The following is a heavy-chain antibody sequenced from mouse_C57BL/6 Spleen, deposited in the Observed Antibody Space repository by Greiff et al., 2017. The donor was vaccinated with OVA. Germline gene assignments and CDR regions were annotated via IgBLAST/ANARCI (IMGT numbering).Heavy chain of an antibody. D-gene: IGHD2-5*01. CDR2: IDPANGNT. CDR1: GFNIKNTY. V-gene: IGHV14-3*01. J-gene: IGHJ1*03. Sequence: EVQGVESVAELVRPGASVKLSCTASGFNIKNTYMHWVKQRPEQGLEWIGRIDPANGNTKYAPKFQGKATITADTSSNTAYLQLSSLTSEDTAIYYCALYSNYEGWYFDVWGTGTTVTVSS. CDR3: ALYSNYEGWYFDV.